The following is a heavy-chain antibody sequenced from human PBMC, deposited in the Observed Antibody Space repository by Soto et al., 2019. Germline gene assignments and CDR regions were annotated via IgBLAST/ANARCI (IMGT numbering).Heavy chain of an antibody. J-gene: IGHJ6*02. V-gene: IGHV3-33*01. Sequence: RGSLRLSCAASGFTFSSYGMHWVRQAPGKGLEWVAVIWYDGSNKYYADSVKGRFTISRDNYKNTLYLQMNSLRAEDTAVYYCARDSSAYYYSGMDVWGQXTTVTVSS. CDR2: IWYDGSNK. CDR3: ARDSSAYYYSGMDV. CDR1: GFTFSSYG. D-gene: IGHD3-22*01.